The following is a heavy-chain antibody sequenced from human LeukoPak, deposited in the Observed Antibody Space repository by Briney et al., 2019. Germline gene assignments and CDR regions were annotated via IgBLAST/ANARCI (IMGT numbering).Heavy chain of an antibody. J-gene: IGHJ6*02. Sequence: KKYYGDSVKGRFTISSDNSEKTLYLHMNSLRTEDTAVYYCARDLHHCSSSCCSYFYYGMDVWGQGTTVTVS. V-gene: IGHV3-30*01. CDR2: KK. CDR3: ARDLHHCSSSCCSYFYYGMDV. D-gene: IGHD2-2*01.